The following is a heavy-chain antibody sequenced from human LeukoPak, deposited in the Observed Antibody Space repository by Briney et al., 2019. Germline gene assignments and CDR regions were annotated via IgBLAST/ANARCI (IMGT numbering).Heavy chain of an antibody. V-gene: IGHV3-20*04. CDR1: GFTFSSYT. J-gene: IGHJ4*02. Sequence: PGGSLRLSCAASGFTFSSYTMNWVRQAPGKGLEWVSGINWNGGSTGYADSVKGRFTISRDNAKNSLYLQMNSLRAEDTALYYCARDEEGGSYPLDYWGQGTLVTVSP. CDR2: INWNGGST. D-gene: IGHD1-26*01. CDR3: ARDEEGGSYPLDY.